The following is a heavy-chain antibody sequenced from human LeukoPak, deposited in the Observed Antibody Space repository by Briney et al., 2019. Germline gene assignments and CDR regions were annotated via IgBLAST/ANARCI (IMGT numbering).Heavy chain of an antibody. CDR3: ARVNTYYYGSGVSRAFHM. V-gene: IGHV1-3*01. CDR2: INAGNGNT. D-gene: IGHD3-10*01. J-gene: IGHJ3*02. CDR1: GYTFTSYA. Sequence: ASVKVSCKASGYTFTSYAMHWVRQAPGQRLEWMGWINAGNGNTKYSQKFQGRVTITRDTSASTAYMELSSLKSDDMAVYYCARVNTYYYGSGVSRAFHMWGQGTMVTVSS.